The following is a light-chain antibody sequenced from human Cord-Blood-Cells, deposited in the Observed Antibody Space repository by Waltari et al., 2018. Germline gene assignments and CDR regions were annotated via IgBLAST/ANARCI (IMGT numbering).Light chain of an antibody. CDR1: QSVSSY. CDR3: QQRSNWPLT. V-gene: IGKV3-11*01. Sequence: VLTQSPATLSLSPGERATLSCRASQSVSSYLAWYQQKPGQAPRLLIYDASNRATGIPARFSGSGSGTDFTLTISSLEPEDFAVYYCQQRSNWPLTFGGGTKVEIK. J-gene: IGKJ4*01. CDR2: DAS.